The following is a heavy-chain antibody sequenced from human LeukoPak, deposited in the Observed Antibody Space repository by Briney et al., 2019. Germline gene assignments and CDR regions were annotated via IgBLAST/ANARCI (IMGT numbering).Heavy chain of an antibody. CDR1: GYSFTNFG. CDR3: ARVTVSGHGGDY. J-gene: IGHJ4*02. V-gene: IGHV1-18*01. D-gene: IGHD4-11*01. CDR2: ISGYDGTT. Sequence: ASVKVSCKASGYSFTNFGITWVRQAPGQGLEWMGWISGYDGTTNYAQKFQGRFTMTTDTSTASAYMELRSLTSDDTAMYYCARVTVSGHGGDYWGQGSLVTVSS.